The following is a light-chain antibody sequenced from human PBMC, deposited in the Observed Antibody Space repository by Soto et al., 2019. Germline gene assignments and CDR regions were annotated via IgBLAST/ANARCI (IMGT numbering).Light chain of an antibody. CDR3: QAWDRGTVI. V-gene: IGLV3-1*01. CDR2: LDN. J-gene: IGLJ2*01. CDR1: KLGDRY. Sequence: SYELTQAPSVSVSPGQTASITCSGDKLGDRYAYWYQQKAGQSPVLVIYLDNKRPSVIPERFSGSNSVNTATLTISGAQAIDEADYFCQAWDRGTVIFGGGTKLTVL.